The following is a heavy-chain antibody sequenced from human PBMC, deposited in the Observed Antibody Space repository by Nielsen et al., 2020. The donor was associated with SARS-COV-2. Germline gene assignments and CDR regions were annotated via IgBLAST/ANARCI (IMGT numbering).Heavy chain of an antibody. CDR2: ISWNSGSI. V-gene: IGHV3-9*01. J-gene: IGHJ3*02. CDR1: GFTFSSYA. CDR3: AKDIRRDSSGWIDDAFDI. Sequence: SLKISCAASGFTFSSYAMSWVRQAPGKGLEWVSGISWNSGSIGYADSVKGRFTISRDNAKNSLYLQMNSLRAEDTALYYCAKDIRRDSSGWIDDAFDIWGQGTMVTVSS. D-gene: IGHD6-19*01.